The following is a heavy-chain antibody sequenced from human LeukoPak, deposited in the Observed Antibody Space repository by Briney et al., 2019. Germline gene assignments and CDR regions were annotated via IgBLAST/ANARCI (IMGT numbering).Heavy chain of an antibody. CDR2: ISTSSDYI. Sequence: GGSLRLSYAASGFTFRSYSMNWVRQAPGKGLEWASSISTSSDYIYYADSVKGRFTISRDNARNSLYLQMNSLRAEDTAVYYCARGATVRTPPVDYWGQGTLVTVSS. CDR3: ARGATVRTPPVDY. J-gene: IGHJ4*02. CDR1: GFTFRSYS. V-gene: IGHV3-21*01. D-gene: IGHD4-23*01.